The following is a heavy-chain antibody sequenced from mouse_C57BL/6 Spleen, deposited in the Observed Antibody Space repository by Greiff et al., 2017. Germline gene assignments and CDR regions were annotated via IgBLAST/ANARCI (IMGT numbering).Heavy chain of an antibody. Sequence: QVQLQQPGAELVKPGASVKLSCKASGYTFTSYWMHWVKQRPGQGLEWIGMIHPNSGSTNYNEKFKSKATLTVDKSSSTAYMQLSSLTSEDSAVYYCARRDDGSSFSYAMDYWGQGTSVTVSS. CDR3: ARRDDGSSFSYAMDY. V-gene: IGHV1-64*01. D-gene: IGHD1-1*01. CDR2: IHPNSGST. J-gene: IGHJ4*01. CDR1: GYTFTSYW.